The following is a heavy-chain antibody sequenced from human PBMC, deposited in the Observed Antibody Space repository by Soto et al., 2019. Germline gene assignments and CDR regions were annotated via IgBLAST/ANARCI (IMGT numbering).Heavy chain of an antibody. CDR3: ARDLAVAGINALYYYYYYGMDV. D-gene: IGHD6-19*01. V-gene: IGHV3-21*01. J-gene: IGHJ6*02. Sequence: GGSLRLSCAASGFTFSSYSMNWVRQAPGKGLEWVSSISSSSSYIYYADSVKGRFTISRDNAKNSLYLQMNGLRAEDTAVYYCARDLAVAGINALYYYYYYGMDVWGQGTTVTVS. CDR1: GFTFSSYS. CDR2: ISSSSSYI.